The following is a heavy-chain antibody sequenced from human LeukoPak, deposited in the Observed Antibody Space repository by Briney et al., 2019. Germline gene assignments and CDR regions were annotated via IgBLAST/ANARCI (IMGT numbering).Heavy chain of an antibody. V-gene: IGHV4-59*01. CDR2: IYYSGST. CDR3: ARGEENSSSSRYFDY. Sequence: SETLSLTCSVSTGSISCNYWIWIRQPPGKGLEWIGYIYYSGSTNYNPSLKSRVTISVDTSKNQFSLKLSSVTAADTAVYYCARGEENSSSSRYFDYWGQGTLVTVSS. D-gene: IGHD6-6*01. J-gene: IGHJ4*02. CDR1: TGSISCNY.